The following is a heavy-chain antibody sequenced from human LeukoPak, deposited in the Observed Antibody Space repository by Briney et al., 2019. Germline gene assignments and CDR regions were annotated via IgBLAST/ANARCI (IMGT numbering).Heavy chain of an antibody. CDR3: ARVTQQLFGGYDY. CDR1: GFTFSSYE. D-gene: IGHD6-13*01. Sequence: GGSLRLSCAASGFTFSSYEMNWVRQAPGKGLEWVSYISSSGSTIYYADSVKGRFTISRDNAKNSLHLQMNSLRAEDTAVYYCARVTQQLFGGYDYWGQGTLVTVSS. V-gene: IGHV3-48*03. CDR2: ISSSGSTI. J-gene: IGHJ4*02.